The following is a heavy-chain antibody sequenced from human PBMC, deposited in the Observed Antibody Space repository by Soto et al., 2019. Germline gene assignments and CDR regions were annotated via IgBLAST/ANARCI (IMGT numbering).Heavy chain of an antibody. J-gene: IGHJ6*02. Sequence: TLSLTCAAYGGSFSGYYWSWIRQPPGKGLEWIGEINHSGSTNYNPSLKSRVTISVDTSKNQFSLKLSSVTAADTAVYYCARGCIAAAGTNYYGMDVWGQGTTVTVSS. CDR3: ARGCIAAAGTNYYGMDV. D-gene: IGHD6-13*01. CDR1: GGSFSGYY. V-gene: IGHV4-34*01. CDR2: INHSGST.